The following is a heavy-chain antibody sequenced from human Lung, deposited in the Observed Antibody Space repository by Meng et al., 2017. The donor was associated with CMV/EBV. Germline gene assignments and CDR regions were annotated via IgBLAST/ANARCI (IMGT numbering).Heavy chain of an antibody. D-gene: IGHD4-17*01. J-gene: IGHJ6*02. V-gene: IGHV1-18*01. CDR3: ARDRVLRRVNGLDV. CDR2: ISAYNGNT. Sequence: ASGXVSXXAPGHSFRTFGISWVRNAPGQGMEWMGWISAYNGNTTYTQKLQGRVTMTRDTSTRRVYMELRRLRSDDTAVYYRARDRVLRRVNGLDVWGQGTTVTVSS. CDR1: GHSFRTFG.